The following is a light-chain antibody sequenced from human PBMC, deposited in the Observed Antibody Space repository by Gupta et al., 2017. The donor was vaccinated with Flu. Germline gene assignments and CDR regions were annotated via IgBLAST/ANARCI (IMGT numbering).Light chain of an antibody. J-gene: IGLJ2*01. CDR3: QTWGTGIGV. CDR1: SGHSSYA. Sequence: QLVLTLSPSASASLGASVKLTCTLSSGHSSYAIAWHQQQPEKGPRYLMKLNSDGSYTKGGGIPDRCSGSSSGAERYRTISSLQSEDEADYCCQTWGTGIGVFGGGTKLTVL. V-gene: IGLV4-69*01. CDR2: LNSDGSY.